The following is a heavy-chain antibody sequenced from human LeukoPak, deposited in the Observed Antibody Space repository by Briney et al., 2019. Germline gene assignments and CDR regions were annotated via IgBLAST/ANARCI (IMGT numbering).Heavy chain of an antibody. J-gene: IGHJ4*02. D-gene: IGHD3-10*01. CDR2: IDSSGGYM. Sequence: GGSLRLSCEASGFTFNTYSMNWARQAPGKGLEWVSSIDSSGGYMFYADSVKGRFTISRDNAKNSLYLQMNSLRAEDTAVYYCARVGGYYGSGPFDYWGQGTLVTVSS. CDR1: GFTFNTYS. CDR3: ARVGGYYGSGPFDY. V-gene: IGHV3-21*01.